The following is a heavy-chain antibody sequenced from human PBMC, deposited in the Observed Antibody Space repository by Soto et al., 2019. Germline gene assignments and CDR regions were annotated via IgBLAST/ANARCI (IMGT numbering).Heavy chain of an antibody. D-gene: IGHD5-18*01. J-gene: IGHJ6*03. V-gene: IGHV3-7*01. CDR3: ARSDTAMFGENYYYYYMDV. Sequence: PLGSLRLSYAAARFTFNSYWMSWVRQAPGKGLEWVANIKQDGSEKYYVDSVKGRFTISRDNAKNSLYLQMNSLRDEDTAVYYCARSDTAMFGENYYYYYMDVWGKGTTVTVSS. CDR2: IKQDGSEK. CDR1: RFTFNSYW.